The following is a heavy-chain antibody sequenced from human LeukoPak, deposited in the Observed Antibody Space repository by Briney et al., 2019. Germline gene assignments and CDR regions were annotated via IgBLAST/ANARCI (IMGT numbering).Heavy chain of an antibody. J-gene: IGHJ3*02. CDR3: ARPRSGSYLNDAFDI. V-gene: IGHV4-61*02. CDR1: GGSISSGSYY. Sequence: SQTLSLTCTFSGGSISSGSYYWSWIRQPAGTGLEWIGRIYTSGSTNYNPSLKSRVTISVDTSKNQFSLKLSSVTAADTAVYYCARPRSGSYLNDAFDIWGQGTMVTVSS. D-gene: IGHD1-26*01. CDR2: IYTSGST.